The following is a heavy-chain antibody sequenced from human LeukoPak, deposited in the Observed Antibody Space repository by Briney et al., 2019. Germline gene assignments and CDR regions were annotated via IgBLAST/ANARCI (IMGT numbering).Heavy chain of an antibody. CDR1: GFTVSSND. J-gene: IGHJ4*02. Sequence: GGSLRLSCAASGFTVSSNDMSWVRQSPGKGLEWVSSISSSSSYIYYADSVKGRFTISRDNAKNSLYLQMNSLRAEDTAVYYCARGFDTQGDYFDYWGQGTLVTVSS. V-gene: IGHV3-21*01. CDR3: ARGFDTQGDYFDY. CDR2: ISSSSSYI.